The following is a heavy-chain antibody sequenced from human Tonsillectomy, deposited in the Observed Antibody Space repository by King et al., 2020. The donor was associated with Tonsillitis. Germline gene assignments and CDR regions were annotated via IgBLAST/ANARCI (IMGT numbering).Heavy chain of an antibody. CDR1: GGSISGGACY. Sequence: VQLQESGPGLVKPSETLSLTCTVSGGSISGGACYWSWIRQPTGKGLEWIGYIYSSEKTFYNPSLKSRLSISVDTSKNQFSLKLSSVTAADTAVYYCGRYEGGVFDSWGQGTLVTVSS. D-gene: IGHD2-15*01. CDR3: GRYEGGVFDS. V-gene: IGHV4-31*03. J-gene: IGHJ5*01. CDR2: IYSSEKT.